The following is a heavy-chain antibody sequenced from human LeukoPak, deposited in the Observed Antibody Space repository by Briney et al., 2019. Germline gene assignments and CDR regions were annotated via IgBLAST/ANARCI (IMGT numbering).Heavy chain of an antibody. V-gene: IGHV3-53*01. Sequence: GGSLRLSCAASGFTVSSNYMSWVRQAPGKGLEWVSVIYSGGNTYYADSVKGRFTISRDNSRNTLFLQMNSLRAEDTALYYCAGVRYFSGRRGPLDYWGQGTLVIVSS. J-gene: IGHJ4*02. CDR3: AGVRYFSGRRGPLDY. D-gene: IGHD1-26*01. CDR1: GFTVSSNY. CDR2: IYSGGNT.